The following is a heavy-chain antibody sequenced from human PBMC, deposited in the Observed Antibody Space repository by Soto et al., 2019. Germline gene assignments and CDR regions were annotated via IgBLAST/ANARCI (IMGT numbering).Heavy chain of an antibody. CDR3: ASTVGSEYSSSPYNGMDV. J-gene: IGHJ6*02. CDR1: GYSFTSYW. CDR2: IDPSDSYT. Sequence: GESLKISCKGSGYSFTSYWISWVRQMPGKGLEWMGRIDPSDSYTNYSPSFQGHVTISADKSISTAYLQWSSLKASDTAMYYCASTVGSEYSSSPYNGMDVWGQGTTVTVSS. D-gene: IGHD6-6*01. V-gene: IGHV5-10-1*01.